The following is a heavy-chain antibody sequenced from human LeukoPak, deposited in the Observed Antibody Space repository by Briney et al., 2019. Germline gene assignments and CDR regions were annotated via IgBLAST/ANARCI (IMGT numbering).Heavy chain of an antibody. Sequence: ASVKVSCKASGYTFSSYALHWVRQAPGQSLEWMGWLNPGNGYTKYSQTFQGRVTFTRDTSASTAYMELSSLRFEDTAIYYCARDYRLGEPFYWGQGTLVTVSS. CDR1: GYTFSSYA. V-gene: IGHV1-3*01. CDR3: ARDYRLGEPFY. D-gene: IGHD3-10*01. J-gene: IGHJ4*02. CDR2: LNPGNGYT.